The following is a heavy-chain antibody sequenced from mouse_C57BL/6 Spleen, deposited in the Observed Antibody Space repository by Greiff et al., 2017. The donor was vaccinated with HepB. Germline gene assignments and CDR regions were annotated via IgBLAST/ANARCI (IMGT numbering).Heavy chain of an antibody. CDR3: ARRGYDGYYFDY. J-gene: IGHJ2*01. V-gene: IGHV1-18*01. CDR1: GYTFTDYN. D-gene: IGHD2-3*01. Sequence: VHVKQSGPELVKPGASVKIPCKASGYTFTDYNMDWVKQSHGKSLEWIGDINPNNGGTIYNQKFKGKATLTVDKSSSTAYMELRSLTSEDTAVYYCARRGYDGYYFDYWGQGTTLTVSS. CDR2: INPNNGGT.